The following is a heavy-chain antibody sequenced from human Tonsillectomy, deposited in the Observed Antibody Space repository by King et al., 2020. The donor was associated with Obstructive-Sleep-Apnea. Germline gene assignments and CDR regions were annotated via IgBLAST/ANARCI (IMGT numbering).Heavy chain of an antibody. V-gene: IGHV4-30-4*01. CDR1: SGSISSGDYY. CDR2: VYYSGSS. Sequence: QMQLQESGPGLVKPSQTLSLICTVSSGSISSGDYYWSWIRQPPGKGLEWIGYVYYSGSSYYNPSLKSRVTISVDTSKNQFSLKLSSVTAADTAVYYCARGKRFYGSGTYSYYFDSWGQGTLVTVSS. D-gene: IGHD3-10*01. CDR3: ARGKRFYGSGTYSYYFDS. J-gene: IGHJ4*02.